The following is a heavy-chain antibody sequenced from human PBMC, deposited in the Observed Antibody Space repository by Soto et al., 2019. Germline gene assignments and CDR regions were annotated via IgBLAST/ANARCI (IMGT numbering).Heavy chain of an antibody. CDR3: ARGRYNWDDSPFDY. D-gene: IGHD1-1*01. CDR1: GFTFSSYY. Sequence: EVQLVESGGGLVQPGGALSLSCAASGFTFSSYYMHWFRQAPGKGLVWVSRINTDGSNTGYADSVRGRFTISRDNAKNMLNLQMNSLRAEDTAVYYCARGRYNWDDSPFDYWGQGTLVSVS. CDR2: INTDGSNT. V-gene: IGHV3-74*01. J-gene: IGHJ4*02.